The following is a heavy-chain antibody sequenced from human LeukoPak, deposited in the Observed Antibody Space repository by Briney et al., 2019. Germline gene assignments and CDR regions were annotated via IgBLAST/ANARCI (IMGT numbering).Heavy chain of an antibody. V-gene: IGHV3-74*01. J-gene: IGHJ4*02. CDR2: INSDGSST. CDR1: GFTFSSYW. D-gene: IGHD5-24*01. Sequence: PGGSLRLSCVASGFTFSSYWMHWVRQAPGKWLVWVSRINSDGSSTSYADSVKGRFTISRDNAKNTLYLQMNSLRAEDTAVYYCASQRWLQSSFDYWGQGTLVTVSS. CDR3: ASQRWLQSSFDY.